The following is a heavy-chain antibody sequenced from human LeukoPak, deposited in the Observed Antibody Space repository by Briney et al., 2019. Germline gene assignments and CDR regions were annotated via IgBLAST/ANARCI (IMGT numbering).Heavy chain of an antibody. CDR2: INTDGSST. V-gene: IGHV3-74*01. D-gene: IGHD2-21*02. Sequence: GGSLRLSCAASGFTFSSYWMHWVRQAPGKGLVWVSRINTDGSSTSYADSVKGRFTISRDNAKNTLYLQMNSLRAEDTAVYYCARDRDGGFWFDPWGQGTLVTVSS. CDR3: ARDRDGGFWFDP. J-gene: IGHJ5*02. CDR1: GFTFSSYW.